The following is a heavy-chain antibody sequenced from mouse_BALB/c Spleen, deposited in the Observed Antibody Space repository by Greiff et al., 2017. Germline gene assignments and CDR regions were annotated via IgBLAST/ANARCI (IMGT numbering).Heavy chain of an antibody. V-gene: IGHV5-9-4*01. CDR1: GFTFSSYA. D-gene: IGHD2-3*01. J-gene: IGHJ4*01. CDR3: ARDDGNYAMDY. CDR2: ISSGGSYT. Sequence: EVKVVESGGGLVKPGGSLKLSCAVTGFTFSSYAMSWVRQSPEKRLEWVAEISSGGSYTYYPDTVTGRFTISRDNAKNTLYLEMSSLRSEDTAMYYCARDDGNYAMDYWGQGTSVTVSS.